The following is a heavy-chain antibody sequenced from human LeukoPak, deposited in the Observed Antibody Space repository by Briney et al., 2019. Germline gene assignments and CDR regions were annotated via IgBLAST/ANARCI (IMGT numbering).Heavy chain of an antibody. V-gene: IGHV3-33*05. CDR2: ISXXXXNK. CDR3: AREVTIFRTRVTRPHPSGSDV. Sequence: XGXXWXRXXXXXXXXXVAXISXXXXNKYYADSVNGRFPISTDNANNSLYLQMTSLRAEDTAVYYCAREVTIFRTRVTRPHPSGSDVWGQGTTVTASS. CDR1: XG. D-gene: IGHD3-3*01. J-gene: IGHJ6*02.